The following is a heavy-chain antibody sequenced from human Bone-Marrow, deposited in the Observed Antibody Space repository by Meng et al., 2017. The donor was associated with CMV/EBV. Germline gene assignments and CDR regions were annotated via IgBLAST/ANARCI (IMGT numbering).Heavy chain of an antibody. CDR2: IYWNDDK. D-gene: IGHD5-18*01. CDR3: AHRPGFASGYSYVPALY. CDR1: GFSLSTSGVG. V-gene: IGHV2-5*01. Sequence: SGPMLVKPTQTLTPTCTFSGFSLSTSGVGVGWIRQPPGKALEWLALIYWNDDKRYSPSLKCRLTITKDTTKNQVVLTMTNMDPVDTATYSCAHRPGFASGYSYVPALYWGQGTLVTFSS. J-gene: IGHJ4*01.